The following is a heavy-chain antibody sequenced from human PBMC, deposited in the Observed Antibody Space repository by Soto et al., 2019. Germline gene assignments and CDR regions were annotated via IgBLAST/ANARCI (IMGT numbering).Heavy chain of an antibody. CDR1: GFTFGGYA. CDR3: ARGRSSRELHPTYFDY. D-gene: IGHD3-10*01. Sequence: GGSLRLSCTTSGFTFGGYAMSWVRQASGKGLEWVGFIRGKAYSGTTEYAASVRGRFTISRDDSKSIAYLQMNSLESEDTAVYYCARGRSSRELHPTYFDYWGQGTLVTVS. J-gene: IGHJ4*02. V-gene: IGHV3-49*04. CDR2: IRGKAYSGTT.